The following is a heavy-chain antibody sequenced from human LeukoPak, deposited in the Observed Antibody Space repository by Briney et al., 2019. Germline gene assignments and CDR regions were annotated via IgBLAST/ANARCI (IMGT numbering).Heavy chain of an antibody. CDR2: ISYEGSNK. D-gene: IGHD6-13*01. CDR3: AKGSRWQQLAYFDY. Sequence: GGSLRLSCTASGFTFRDYAMHWVRQAPGKGLEWVALISYEGSNKYYADSVKGRFTISRDNSKNTLYLEVNSLRAEDTAVYYCAKGSRWQQLAYFDYWGQGTLVTVSS. V-gene: IGHV3-30-3*01. J-gene: IGHJ4*02. CDR1: GFTFRDYA.